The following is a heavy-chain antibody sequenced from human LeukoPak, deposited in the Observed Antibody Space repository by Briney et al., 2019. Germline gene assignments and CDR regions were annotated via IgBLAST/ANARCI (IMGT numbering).Heavy chain of an antibody. J-gene: IGHJ4*02. CDR2: ISTSTSHI. V-gene: IGHV3-21*01. D-gene: IGHD6-13*01. CDR3: ARWPIAAAPPVYYFDY. Sequence: GGSLRLSCVASGFTFRNSWMSWVRQAPGNGLEWVSSISTSTSHIYYADSVTGRFTISRDNAKNSLYLQMNSLRAEDTAVYYCARWPIAAAPPVYYFDYWGQGTLVTVSS. CDR1: GFTFRNSW.